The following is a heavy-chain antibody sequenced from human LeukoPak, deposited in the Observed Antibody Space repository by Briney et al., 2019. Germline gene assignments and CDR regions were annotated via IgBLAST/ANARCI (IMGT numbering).Heavy chain of an antibody. D-gene: IGHD2-8*01. CDR1: GFTLSNYW. CDR3: AKDRCSNGIGCYYYYMDV. J-gene: IGHJ6*03. CDR2: INTDGSST. V-gene: IGHV3-74*01. Sequence: GGSLRLSCSASGFTLSNYWIHWVRQAPGKGLVWVSRINTDGSSTNYADSVRGRFTVSRDNAKNTLYLQMNSLRAEDTAVYYCAKDRCSNGIGCYYYYMDVWGKGTTVTISS.